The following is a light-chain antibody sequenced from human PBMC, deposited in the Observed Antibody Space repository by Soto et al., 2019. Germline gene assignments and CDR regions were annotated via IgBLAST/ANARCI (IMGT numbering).Light chain of an antibody. CDR2: GAS. V-gene: IGKV3-20*01. CDR3: QQYGSSGT. J-gene: IGKJ1*01. CDR1: QSVSSTY. Sequence: EIVMTQSPATLSVSPGERATLSCRASQSVSSTYLIWYQQKPGQAPRLLIYGASNRATGIPDRFSGSGSGTDFTLTTSRLEPEDFAVYYCQQYGSSGTFGQGTKVDIK.